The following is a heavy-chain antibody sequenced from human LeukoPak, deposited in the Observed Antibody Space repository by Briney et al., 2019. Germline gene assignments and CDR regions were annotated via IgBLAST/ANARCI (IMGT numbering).Heavy chain of an antibody. CDR3: AAGRGYSYGSPDY. V-gene: IGHV1-69*05. CDR1: GGTFSSYA. Sequence: GASVKVSCKASGGTFSSYAISWVRQAPGQGLEWMGGIIPIFGTANYAQKFQGRVTITTDESTSTAYMELSSLRSEDTAVYHCAAGRGYSYGSPDYWGQGTLVTVSS. J-gene: IGHJ4*02. D-gene: IGHD5-18*01. CDR2: IIPIFGTA.